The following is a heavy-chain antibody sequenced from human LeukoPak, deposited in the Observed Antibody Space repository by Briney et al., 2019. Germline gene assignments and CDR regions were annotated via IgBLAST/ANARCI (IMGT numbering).Heavy chain of an antibody. Sequence: PSETLSLTCTVSGGSISSSDHFWGWIRQSPGKGLEWIVSLYYTGSAYYSPSLKSRVTILVDTSKNQFSLRLTSVTAADTDVYYCARGFSALVGSGNWFDSWGQGTLVTVSS. J-gene: IGHJ5*01. CDR2: LYYTGSA. CDR1: GGSISSSDHF. V-gene: IGHV4-39*01. D-gene: IGHD2-15*01. CDR3: ARGFSALVGSGNWFDS.